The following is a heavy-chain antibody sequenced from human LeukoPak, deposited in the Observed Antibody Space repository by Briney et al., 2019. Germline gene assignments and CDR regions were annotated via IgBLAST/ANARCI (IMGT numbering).Heavy chain of an antibody. Sequence: TGGSLRLSCAASGFTVSSNYMSWVRQAPGKGLEWVSAISGSGGSTYYADSVKGRFTISRDNSKNTLYLQMNSLRAEDTAVYYCAKNSQSYSSSWDDYWGQGTLVTVSS. CDR3: AKNSQSYSSSWDDY. CDR2: ISGSGGST. V-gene: IGHV3-23*01. CDR1: GFTVSSNY. J-gene: IGHJ4*02. D-gene: IGHD6-13*01.